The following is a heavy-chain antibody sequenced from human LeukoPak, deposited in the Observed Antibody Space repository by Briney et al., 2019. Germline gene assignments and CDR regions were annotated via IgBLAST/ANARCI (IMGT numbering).Heavy chain of an antibody. D-gene: IGHD2-2*01. J-gene: IGHJ4*02. CDR3: ARLPVLGYCSSTSCYDDY. CDR1: GGSISSYY. V-gene: IGHV4-4*07. CDR2: IYTSGST. Sequence: SETLSLTCTVSGGSISSYYWSWIRQPAGKGLEWIGRIYTSGSTNYNPSLKSRVTISVDTSKNQFSLKLSSVTAADTAVYYCARLPVLGYCSSTSCYDDYWGQGTLVTVSS.